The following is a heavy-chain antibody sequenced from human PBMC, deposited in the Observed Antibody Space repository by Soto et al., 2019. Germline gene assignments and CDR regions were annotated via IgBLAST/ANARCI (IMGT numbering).Heavy chain of an antibody. J-gene: IGHJ5*02. Sequence: GGSLILSCAASGFTFSSYSMNWVRQAPGKGLEWVSSISSSSSYIYYADSVKGRFTISRDNAKNSLYLQMNSLRAEDTAVYYCARGGRYSSGHRFDPWGQGTLVTVSS. V-gene: IGHV3-21*01. CDR3: ARGGRYSSGHRFDP. CDR2: ISSSSSYI. D-gene: IGHD6-19*01. CDR1: GFTFSSYS.